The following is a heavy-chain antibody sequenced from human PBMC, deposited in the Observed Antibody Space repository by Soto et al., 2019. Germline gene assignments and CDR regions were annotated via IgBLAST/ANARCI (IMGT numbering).Heavy chain of an antibody. CDR2: IYYSGST. CDR3: ARVPTQQLVPAY. CDR1: GGSISSYY. J-gene: IGHJ4*02. Sequence: SETLSLTCTFSGGSISSYYWSWIRQPPGKGLEWIGYIYYSGSTNYNPSLKSRVTISVDTSNNQFSLKLSSVTAADTAVYYCARVPTQQLVPAYWGQGTLVTVSS. D-gene: IGHD6-13*01. V-gene: IGHV4-59*08.